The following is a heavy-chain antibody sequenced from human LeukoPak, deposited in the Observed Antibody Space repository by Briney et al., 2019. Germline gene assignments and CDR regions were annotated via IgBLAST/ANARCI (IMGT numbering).Heavy chain of an antibody. CDR1: GFTFSSYG. D-gene: IGHD3-22*01. CDR2: IWYDGSNK. Sequence: GGSLRLSCAASGFTFSSYGMHWVRQAPGKGLEWVAVIWYDGSNKYYADSVKGRFTISRDNSKNTLYLQMNSLRAEDTAVYYCARGTYYYDSSGYLLGDYFDYWGQGTLVTVSS. V-gene: IGHV3-33*01. CDR3: ARGTYYYDSSGYLLGDYFDY. J-gene: IGHJ4*02.